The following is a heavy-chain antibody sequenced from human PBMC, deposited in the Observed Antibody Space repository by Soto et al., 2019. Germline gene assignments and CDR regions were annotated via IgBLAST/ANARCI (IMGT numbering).Heavy chain of an antibody. V-gene: IGHV3-30*18. Sequence: QVQLVESGGGVVQPGRSLRLSCAASGFTFSSYGMHWVRQAPGKGLEWVAVISYDGSNKYYADCVKGRFTISRENSKNTLYLEMNSLSAEDTDVYYCANSFKWELNYFDYWGQGTLVTVSS. CDR2: ISYDGSNK. CDR1: GFTFSSYG. J-gene: IGHJ4*02. CDR3: ANSFKWELNYFDY. D-gene: IGHD1-26*01.